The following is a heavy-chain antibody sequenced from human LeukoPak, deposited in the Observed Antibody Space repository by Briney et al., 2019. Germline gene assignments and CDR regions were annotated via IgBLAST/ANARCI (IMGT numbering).Heavy chain of an antibody. CDR1: GYTFTDYY. CDR2: INPNSGGT. CDR3: ARGLPDYYDSSGTNWFDP. D-gene: IGHD3-22*01. Sequence: SSVKVSCKASGYTFTDYYMHWVRQAPGQGLEWMGWINPNSGGTNYAQKFQGRVTMTRDTSISTAYMELSRLRSDDTAVYYCARGLPDYYDSSGTNWFDPWGQGTLVTVSS. V-gene: IGHV1-2*02. J-gene: IGHJ5*02.